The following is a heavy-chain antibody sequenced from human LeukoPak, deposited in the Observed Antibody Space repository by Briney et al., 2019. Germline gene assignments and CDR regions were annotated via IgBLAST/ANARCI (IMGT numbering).Heavy chain of an antibody. CDR1: GFTFSSYW. J-gene: IGHJ4*02. CDR2: INSDGSST. D-gene: IGHD2-15*01. CDR3: ARDRGSRGDYFDY. Sequence: GGSLRPSCAASGFTFSSYWMHWVRQAPGKGLVWVSRINSDGSSTSYADSVKGRFTISRDNAKNTLYLQMNSLRAEDTAVYYCARDRGSRGDYFDYWGQGTLVTVSS. V-gene: IGHV3-74*01.